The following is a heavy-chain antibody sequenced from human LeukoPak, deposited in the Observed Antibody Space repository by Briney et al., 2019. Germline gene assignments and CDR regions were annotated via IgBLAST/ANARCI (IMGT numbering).Heavy chain of an antibody. J-gene: IGHJ4*02. V-gene: IGHV4-39*01. Sequence: PSETLSLTCTVSGGSISSTTYYWGWIRQPPGKGLEWIGSVSSRANTYYTPCLTSRVTISVVTSKSQFSLRLNSVTAADTSVYYCARLWSGFRPPDYWGQGTLVTVSS. CDR2: VSSRANT. CDR1: GGSISSTTYY. D-gene: IGHD3-3*01. CDR3: ARLWSGFRPPDY.